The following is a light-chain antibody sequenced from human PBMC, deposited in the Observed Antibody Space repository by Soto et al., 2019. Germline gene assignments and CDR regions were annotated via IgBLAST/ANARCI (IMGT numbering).Light chain of an antibody. CDR1: SSDVGDNY. CDR3: SAYAGSNNFV. J-gene: IGLJ1*01. Sequence: QSALTQPPSESGSPGQSVTISCTGTSSDVGDNYVSWYQQHLGKAPKLIIYEVSQRPSGVPDRFSGSKSGNTASLTVSGLQTEDEADYYCSAYAGSNNFVFGSGTKVTVL. V-gene: IGLV2-8*01. CDR2: EVS.